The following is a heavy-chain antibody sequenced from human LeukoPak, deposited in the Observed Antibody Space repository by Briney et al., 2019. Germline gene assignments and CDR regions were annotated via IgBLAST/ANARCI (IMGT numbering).Heavy chain of an antibody. D-gene: IGHD5-18*01. CDR3: ARLVYGYGYEY. J-gene: IGHJ4*02. Sequence: SETLSLTCAVYGGSFSGYYWSWIRQPPGEGLGWIGEINHSGSTNYNPSLKSRVTISVDTSKNQFSLKLSSVTAADTAVYYCARLVYGYGYEYWGQGTLVTVSS. CDR2: INHSGST. V-gene: IGHV4-34*01. CDR1: GGSFSGYY.